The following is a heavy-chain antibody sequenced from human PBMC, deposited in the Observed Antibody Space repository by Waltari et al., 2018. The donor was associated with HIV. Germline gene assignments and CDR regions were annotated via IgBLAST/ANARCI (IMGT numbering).Heavy chain of an antibody. Sequence: QVQLVASGGGVVQPGRSLRLSCAASGFTFSSYRIHWVRQAPGKGPEWVAIIWSDGNNEYYADSVKGRFTISRDNSKDTLYLQMNSLRAEDTAMYYCAKDNSVNYFTGDAFDIWGQGTMVIVSS. V-gene: IGHV3-30*18. D-gene: IGHD1-26*01. CDR1: GFTFSSYR. CDR2: IWSDGNNE. J-gene: IGHJ3*02. CDR3: AKDNSVNYFTGDAFDI.